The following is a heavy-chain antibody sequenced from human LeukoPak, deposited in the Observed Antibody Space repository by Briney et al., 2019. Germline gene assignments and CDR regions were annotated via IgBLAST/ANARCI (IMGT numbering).Heavy chain of an antibody. CDR3: ARAGGSRYYYAMDV. CDR1: GFSFSSYW. J-gene: IGHJ6*02. CDR2: ISWNSDSV. V-gene: IGHV3-9*01. Sequence: GGSLRLSCAASGFSFSSYWMHWVRQAPGKGLEWVSGISWNSDSVGYADSVKGRFTISRDNAENSLYLQMNSLRAEDTAFYYCARAGGSRYYYAMDVWGQGTTVTVSS. D-gene: IGHD3-16*01.